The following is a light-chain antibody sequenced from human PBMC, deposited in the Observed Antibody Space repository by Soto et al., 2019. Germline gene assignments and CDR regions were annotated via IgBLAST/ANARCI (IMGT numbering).Light chain of an antibody. CDR1: QSISRS. CDR3: QHYFNWPYT. J-gene: IGKJ2*01. V-gene: IGKV3-15*01. CDR2: DAS. Sequence: MTQSPSSLSASVGDKVTITCRASQSISRSLAWYQQKPGQAPRLLISDASTRATGIPARFSGSGSGTEFTLTISNLQSEDFALYYCQHYFNWPYTFGQGTKVDIK.